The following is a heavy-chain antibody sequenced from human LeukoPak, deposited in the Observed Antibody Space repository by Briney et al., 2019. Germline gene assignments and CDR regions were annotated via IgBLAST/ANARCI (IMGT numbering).Heavy chain of an antibody. V-gene: IGHV3-7*05. D-gene: IGHD2-2*01. CDR3: ARDLVVVVPAGPRRTYYYYGMDV. CDR1: GFTFSSYW. J-gene: IGHJ6*02. CDR2: IKQDGCEK. Sequence: PGGSLTLSCAASGFTFSSYWMSWVRQAAGKGLDWVANIKQDGCEKYYVDSVKGRFTISRDNGKNSLYLQMNSLRAEDTDVYYCARDLVVVVPAGPRRTYYYYGMDVWGQGTTVTVSS.